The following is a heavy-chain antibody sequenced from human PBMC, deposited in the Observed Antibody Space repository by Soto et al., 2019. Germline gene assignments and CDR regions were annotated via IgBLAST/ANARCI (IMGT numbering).Heavy chain of an antibody. CDR2: ISGSGGST. Sequence: EVQLLESGGGLVQPGGSLRLSCAASGFTFSSYAMSWVRQAPGKGLEWVSAISGSGGSTYYADSVKGRFTISRDNYKNTLHLQMNSLRAEETFVYYFAKGGRRGSSWGACDIWGQVTMVTVSS. D-gene: IGHD6-13*01. J-gene: IGHJ3*02. CDR3: AKGGRRGSSWGACDI. V-gene: IGHV3-23*01. CDR1: GFTFSSYA.